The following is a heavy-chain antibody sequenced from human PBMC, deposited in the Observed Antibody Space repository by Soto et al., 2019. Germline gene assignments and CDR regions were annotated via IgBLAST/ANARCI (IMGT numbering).Heavy chain of an antibody. Sequence: QVQLVESGGGVVQPGMSLRLSCAASGFTFSTSGMNWVRLAPGKGLEWVALISSDGGTKYYADSVKGRLTISRDDSKSTLYLQMNSVRVDDTAVYYCARDYGFCSGGRCYSYFDYWGQGTLVTVSS. CDR1: GFTFSTSG. V-gene: IGHV3-33*01. J-gene: IGHJ4*02. CDR2: ISSDGGTK. D-gene: IGHD2-15*01. CDR3: ARDYGFCSGGRCYSYFDY.